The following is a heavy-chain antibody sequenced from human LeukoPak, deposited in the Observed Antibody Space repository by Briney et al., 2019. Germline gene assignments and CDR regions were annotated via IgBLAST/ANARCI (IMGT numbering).Heavy chain of an antibody. CDR2: ISSSSSYI. V-gene: IGHV3-21*01. J-gene: IGHJ4*02. D-gene: IGHD6-6*01. Sequence: SGGSLRLSCAASGFTFSSYSMNWVRQAPGKGLEWVSSISSSSSYIYYADSVKGRFTISRDNAKNSLYLQMNSLRAEDTAVYYCAPLAAEYSSSWGQGTLVTVSS. CDR3: APLAAEYSSS. CDR1: GFTFSSYS.